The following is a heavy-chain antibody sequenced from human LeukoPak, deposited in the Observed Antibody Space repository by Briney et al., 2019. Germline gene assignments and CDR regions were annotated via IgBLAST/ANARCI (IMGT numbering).Heavy chain of an antibody. CDR2: IYYDGST. CDR1: GASIRSGNYY. CDR3: VRRLEV. Sequence: ASETLSLTCAVSGASIRSGNYYCGWIRQPPGKGLDWIGNIYYDGSTYYNPSLTSRVTIYADTSKNQLSLKVNSVTATDTAVYYCVRRLEVWGQGTMVTVSS. J-gene: IGHJ3*01. V-gene: IGHV4-39*01.